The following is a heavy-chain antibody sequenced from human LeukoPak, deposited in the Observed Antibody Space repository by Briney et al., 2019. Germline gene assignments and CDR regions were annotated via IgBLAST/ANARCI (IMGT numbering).Heavy chain of an antibody. CDR3: AKPQVTANWYYFHY. CDR1: GFTLSTYV. D-gene: IGHD2-21*02. J-gene: IGHJ4*02. Sequence: ARSLRLSCAASGFTLSTYVMHWVRQAPGKGLEGVAVISSDGSNKFYADSVKGRFTISRDGSKNTLYLQMNSLRPDDTAVYFCAKPQVTANWYYFHYWGQGTLVTVSS. CDR2: ISSDGSNK. V-gene: IGHV3-30*18.